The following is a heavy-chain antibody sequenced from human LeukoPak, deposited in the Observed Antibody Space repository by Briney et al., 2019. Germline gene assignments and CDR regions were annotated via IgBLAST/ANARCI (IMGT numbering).Heavy chain of an antibody. Sequence: GGSLRLSCAASGFTVSSNYMSWVRQAPGKGLEWVSVIYSGDSTYYADSVKGRFTISRDNSKNTLYLQMNSLRAEDTAVYYCARRAGAYSHPYDYWGQGTLVTVSS. J-gene: IGHJ4*02. V-gene: IGHV3-66*04. D-gene: IGHD4/OR15-4a*01. CDR3: ARRAGAYSHPYDY. CDR1: GFTVSSNY. CDR2: IYSGDST.